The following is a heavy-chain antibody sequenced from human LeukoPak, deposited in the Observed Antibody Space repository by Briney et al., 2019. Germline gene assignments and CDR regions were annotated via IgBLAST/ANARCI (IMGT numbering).Heavy chain of an antibody. D-gene: IGHD6-13*01. Sequence: SGPTLVNPTQLLTLTCTFSGFALRTSGVGVGWIRQPPGKALEWLALIYWDDDKRYSPSLKSRLTITKDTSKNQVVLTMTNMAPVDTATYYCAHRRQQLGIFDYWVQGTLVTVSS. J-gene: IGHJ4*02. CDR2: IYWDDDK. CDR1: GFALRTSGVG. CDR3: AHRRQQLGIFDY. V-gene: IGHV2-5*02.